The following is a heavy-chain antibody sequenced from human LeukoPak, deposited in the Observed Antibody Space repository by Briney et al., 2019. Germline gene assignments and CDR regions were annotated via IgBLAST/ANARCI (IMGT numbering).Heavy chain of an antibody. J-gene: IGHJ6*02. Sequence: SETLSLTCAVYGGSFSGYYWSWIRQPPGKGLEWIGEINHSGSTNYNPSLKSRVTISVDTSKNQFSLKLSSVTAADTAVYYCARLKYQLSNTRIERYYYGMDVWGQGTTVTVSS. D-gene: IGHD2-2*01. V-gene: IGHV4-34*01. CDR2: INHSGST. CDR3: ARLKYQLSNTRIERYYYGMDV. CDR1: GGSFSGYY.